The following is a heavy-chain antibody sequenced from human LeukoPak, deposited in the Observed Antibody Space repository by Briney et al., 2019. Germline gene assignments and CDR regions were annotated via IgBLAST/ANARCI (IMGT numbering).Heavy chain of an antibody. V-gene: IGHV4-34*01. CDR2: INHSGST. D-gene: IGHD1-14*01. CDR1: GGSFSGYY. CDR3: ARVEPEGYYMDV. Sequence: SETPSLTCAVYGGSFSGYYWSWIRQPPGKGLEWIGEINHSGSTNYNPSLKSRVTISVDTSKNQFSLKLSSVTAADTAVYYCARVEPEGYYMDVWGKGTTVTVSS. J-gene: IGHJ6*03.